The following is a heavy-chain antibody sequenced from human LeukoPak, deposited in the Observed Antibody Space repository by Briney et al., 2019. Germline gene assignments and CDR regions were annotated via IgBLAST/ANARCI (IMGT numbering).Heavy chain of an antibody. Sequence: SETLSLTCAVYGGSFSGYYWSWIRQPPGKGLEWIGEINHSGSTNYNPSLKSRVTISVDTSKNQFSLKLSSVTAADTAVYYCARGLSAIVYWGQGTLVTVSS. D-gene: IGHD2-15*01. CDR2: INHSGST. J-gene: IGHJ4*02. V-gene: IGHV4-34*01. CDR3: ARGLSAIVY. CDR1: GGSFSGYY.